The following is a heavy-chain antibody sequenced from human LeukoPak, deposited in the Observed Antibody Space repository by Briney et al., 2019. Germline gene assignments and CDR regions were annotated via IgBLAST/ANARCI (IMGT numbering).Heavy chain of an antibody. CDR3: ATARNFRFEY. V-gene: IGHV3-74*01. CDR1: GLTFRTTW. Sequence: GGPLRLSCATSGLTFRTTWMHWVPQAPGKGLMWVSRMNGEGTTIDYADSVKGRFTVSRDYAKNTLFLQMNNLRTEDTALYFCATARNFRFEYWGQGSLVIVSA. D-gene: IGHD1-7*01. CDR2: MNGEGTTI. J-gene: IGHJ4*02.